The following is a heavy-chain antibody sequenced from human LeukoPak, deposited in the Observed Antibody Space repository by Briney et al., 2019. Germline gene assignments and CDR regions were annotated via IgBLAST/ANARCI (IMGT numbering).Heavy chain of an antibody. V-gene: IGHV3-30*18. Sequence: GGSLRLSCAASGFIFSGSVMHWVRQAPGKGLEWLAVMSYDGSNKYYGDSVKGRFTISRDNSENTLYLHMNSLRHDDTAVYYCVKDSGGSVLEDWGRGSLVIVSS. J-gene: IGHJ4*01. D-gene: IGHD2-15*01. CDR3: VKDSGGSVLED. CDR1: GFIFSGSV. CDR2: MSYDGSNK.